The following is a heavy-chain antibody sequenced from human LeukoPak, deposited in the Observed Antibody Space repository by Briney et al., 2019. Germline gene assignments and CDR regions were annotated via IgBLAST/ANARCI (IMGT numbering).Heavy chain of an antibody. CDR1: GFTFSSYA. Sequence: GGSLRLSCAASGFTFSSYAMSWVRQAPGKGLEWVSAISGSGGSTYYADSEKGRFTISRDNSKNTLYLQMNSLRAEDTAVYYCARRYCSGGSCYGYWGQGTLVTVSS. CDR2: ISGSGGST. J-gene: IGHJ4*02. D-gene: IGHD2-15*01. CDR3: ARRYCSGGSCYGY. V-gene: IGHV3-23*01.